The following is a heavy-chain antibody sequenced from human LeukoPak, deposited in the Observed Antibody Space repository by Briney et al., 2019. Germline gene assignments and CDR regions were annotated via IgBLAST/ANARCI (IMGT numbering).Heavy chain of an antibody. J-gene: IGHJ4*02. D-gene: IGHD3-22*01. CDR3: ARDPDLPYDSSGSTF. CDR2: IYTSGST. CDR1: GGSLSSYY. V-gene: IGHV4-4*07. Sequence: PSETLSLTCTVSGGSLSSYYWSWIWQPAGKGLEWIGRIYTSGSTNYNPSLKSRVTMSVDTSKNQFSLKLSSVTAADTAVYYCARDPDLPYDSSGSTFWGQGTLVTVSS.